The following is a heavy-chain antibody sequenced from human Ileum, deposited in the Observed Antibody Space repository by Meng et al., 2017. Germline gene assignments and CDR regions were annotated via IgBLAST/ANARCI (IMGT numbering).Heavy chain of an antibody. CDR3: ARDRGGSYYFDY. D-gene: IGHD2-15*01. CDR1: GGSISNYY. CDR2: ISYSGST. Sequence: QVQLQESGPGLGKPSETLSLTCSVSGGSISNYYWSWIRQPPGKGLEWIGYISYSGSTNYNPSLKSRAIMSVDTSKNHFSLKLSSVTAADTAVYYCARDRGGSYYFDYWGQGTLVTVSS. J-gene: IGHJ4*02. V-gene: IGHV4-59*12.